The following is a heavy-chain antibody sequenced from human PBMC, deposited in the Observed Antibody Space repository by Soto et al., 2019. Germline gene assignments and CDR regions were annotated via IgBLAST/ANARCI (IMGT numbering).Heavy chain of an antibody. CDR2: INHSGST. CDR3: AAEFSYGMDV. CDR1: GGSFSGYY. J-gene: IGHJ6*02. D-gene: IGHD3-3*01. Sequence: SSETLSLTCAVYGGSFSGYYWSWIRQPPGKGLEWIGEINHSGSTNYNPSLKSRVTISVDTSKNQFSLELSSVTAADTAVYYCAAEFSYGMDVWGQGTMVTVSS. V-gene: IGHV4-34*01.